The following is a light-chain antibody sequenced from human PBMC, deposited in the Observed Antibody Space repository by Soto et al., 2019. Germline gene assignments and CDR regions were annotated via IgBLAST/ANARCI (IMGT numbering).Light chain of an antibody. CDR2: GAS. CDR3: QQYGSSLLT. Sequence: EIVLTQSPGTLSLSPGERATLSCRASQSVSSNYLGWYQQKPGQAPRLLIYGASSRATGIPDRFSGSGSGTDFTLTISRLEPEDFAVYYCQQYGSSLLTFGGGTKVEIK. J-gene: IGKJ4*01. CDR1: QSVSSNY. V-gene: IGKV3-20*01.